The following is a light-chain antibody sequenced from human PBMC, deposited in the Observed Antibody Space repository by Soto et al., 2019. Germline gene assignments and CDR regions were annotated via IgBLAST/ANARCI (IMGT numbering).Light chain of an antibody. Sequence: DIQMTQSPSTLSASVGDRITITCRASQGIDNYLAWYQQKPGKVPNLLIYDASFLESGVPSRFRGTGSGTDFTLTISNLQPEDVATYYCQKYDSAPWAFGQGTKVDIK. CDR1: QGIDNY. J-gene: IGKJ1*01. CDR2: DAS. CDR3: QKYDSAPWA. V-gene: IGKV1-27*01.